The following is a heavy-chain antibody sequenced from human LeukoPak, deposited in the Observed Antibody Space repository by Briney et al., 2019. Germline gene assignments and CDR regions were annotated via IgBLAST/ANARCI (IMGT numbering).Heavy chain of an antibody. D-gene: IGHD1-26*01. CDR1: GFTFSTYE. CDR3: ARQCGTYYVALSSDY. CDR2: ISRSGNTI. Sequence: GGSLRLSCAASGFTFSTYEMNWVRQAPGKGLEWVSFISRSGNTIYYADSVKGRFTISRDNAKNSLYLQMTSLRAEDTAVYYCARQCGTYYVALSSDYWGQGTLVTVSS. J-gene: IGHJ4*02. V-gene: IGHV3-48*03.